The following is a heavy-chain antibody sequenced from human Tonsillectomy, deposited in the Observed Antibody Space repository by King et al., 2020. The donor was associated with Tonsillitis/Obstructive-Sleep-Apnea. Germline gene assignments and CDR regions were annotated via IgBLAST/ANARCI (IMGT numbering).Heavy chain of an antibody. CDR2: ISSSGSFS. J-gene: IGHJ6*03. D-gene: IGHD4-17*01. V-gene: IGHV3-11*05. CDR1: GFTFSDYY. CDR3: ARHSTVTTWGFYYYMDV. Sequence: VQLVESGGGLVKPGGSLRLSCAASGFTFSDYYMSWIRQAPGKGLEWVSYISSSGSFSNNVDSVGGRFTISRDNARKSVYRQMSGLRAEDTAVYYGARHSTVTTWGFYYYMDVWGKGTTVTVSS.